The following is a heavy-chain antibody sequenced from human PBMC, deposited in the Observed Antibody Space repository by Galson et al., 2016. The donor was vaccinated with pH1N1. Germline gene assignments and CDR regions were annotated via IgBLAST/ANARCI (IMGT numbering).Heavy chain of an antibody. Sequence: QSGAEVKKPGESLKISCQASGYTFTTYWNGWVRQMPGKGLEWIGIIYPGDSETKYSPSFEGQVTFSVDKSKNTAYLHWSSLKASDTATYYCARRSTELGLDYWGQGVLVTVSS. CDR3: ARRSTELGLDY. CDR2: IYPGDSET. D-gene: IGHD2/OR15-2a*01. V-gene: IGHV5-51*03. CDR1: GYTFTTYW. J-gene: IGHJ4*02.